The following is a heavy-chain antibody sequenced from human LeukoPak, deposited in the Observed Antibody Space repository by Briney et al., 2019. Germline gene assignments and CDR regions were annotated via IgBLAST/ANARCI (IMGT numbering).Heavy chain of an antibody. CDR2: INSSGGT. J-gene: IGHJ4*02. Sequence: SETLSLTCTVSGGSISSSYWSWIRQPAGKGLEWIGRINSSGGTTYNTSLKRPVTISVDTSKNQFSLKLTSVTAADTAIYYCARDTSLYCFDYWGQGYLVTVSS. V-gene: IGHV4-4*07. CDR1: GGSISSSY. CDR3: ARDTSLYCFDY.